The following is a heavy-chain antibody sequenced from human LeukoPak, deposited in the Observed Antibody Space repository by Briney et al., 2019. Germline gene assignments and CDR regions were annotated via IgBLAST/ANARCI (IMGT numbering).Heavy chain of an antibody. V-gene: IGHV4-34*01. D-gene: IGHD1-1*01. CDR2: INHSGST. CDR3: ATTGGLYAFDI. Sequence: SETLSLTCAVYDGSFSGYYWRWIRQPPGKGLEWIGEINHSGSTNYNPSLKSRVTISVDTSKNQFSLKLTSVTAADTSVYFCATTGGLYAFDIWGQGTMVTVSS. J-gene: IGHJ3*02. CDR1: DGSFSGYY.